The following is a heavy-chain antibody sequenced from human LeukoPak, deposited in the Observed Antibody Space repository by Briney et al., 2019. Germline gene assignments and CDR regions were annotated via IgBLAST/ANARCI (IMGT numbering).Heavy chain of an antibody. CDR2: INPTGTST. D-gene: IGHD6-13*01. V-gene: IGHV1-46*01. CDR1: GYSFTSHY. CDR3: ARVEGYSSSWYVGYYYYYYMDV. Sequence: ASVKVSCKASGYSFTSHYMHWVRQAPGQGLEWLGLINPTGTSTLYARKFQGRVTMTTDTSTSTAYMELRSLRSDDTAVYYCARVEGYSSSWYVGYYYYYYMDVWGKGTTVTVSS. J-gene: IGHJ6*03.